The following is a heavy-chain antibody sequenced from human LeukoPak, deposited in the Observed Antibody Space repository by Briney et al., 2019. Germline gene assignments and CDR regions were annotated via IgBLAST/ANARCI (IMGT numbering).Heavy chain of an antibody. Sequence: PSETLSLTCTVSGGSISSGAYYWSWIRQHPGKGLEWIGYIYYSGNTYYNPSLKSRVTISVDTSKNQFSLKLSSVTAADTAVYSCARMPPEGSSDYGWFDPWGQGTLVTGSS. J-gene: IGHJ5*02. V-gene: IGHV4-31*03. CDR2: IYYSGNT. CDR3: ARMPPEGSSDYGWFDP. CDR1: GGSISSGAYY. D-gene: IGHD3-22*01.